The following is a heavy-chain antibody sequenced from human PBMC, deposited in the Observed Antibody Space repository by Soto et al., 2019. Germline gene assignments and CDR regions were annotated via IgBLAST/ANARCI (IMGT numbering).Heavy chain of an antibody. Sequence: PSETLSLTCSVSGDSISTVDYFWAWVRQPPGQALEYIGYIYKSATTYYNPSFESRVAISLDTSKSQFSLNVTSLTAADTAVYFCARGRYCLTGRCLPNWFDSWGQGTLATVSS. CDR1: GDSISTVDYF. D-gene: IGHD2-15*01. V-gene: IGHV4-30-4*01. J-gene: IGHJ5*01. CDR2: IYKSATT. CDR3: ARGRYCLTGRCLPNWFDS.